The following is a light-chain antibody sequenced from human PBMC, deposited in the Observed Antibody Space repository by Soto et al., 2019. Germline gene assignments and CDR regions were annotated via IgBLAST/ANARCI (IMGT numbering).Light chain of an antibody. CDR1: QSINTW. CDR2: DAS. CDR3: QQYESYSRT. Sequence: DIQMTQSPSTLSASVGDRVTITCRASQSINTWLAWFQQKPGKAPELLIYDASSLESGVPSRFSGSGSGTEFTLTISSLQPDDSATYYCQQYESYSRTFGQGTRLEIK. J-gene: IGKJ5*01. V-gene: IGKV1-5*01.